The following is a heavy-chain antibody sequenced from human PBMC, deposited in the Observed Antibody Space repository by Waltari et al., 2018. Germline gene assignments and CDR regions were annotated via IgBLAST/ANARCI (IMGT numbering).Heavy chain of an antibody. CDR1: GGSFRAYY. CDR3: AKPLYTSGWHGYET. J-gene: IGHJ5*02. V-gene: IGHV4-34*02. CDR2: INGGGIT. Sequence: QVQLQQWGAGQMKTSETLSLTCAVSGGSFRAYYWAWIRQRPGQGLEWIGEINGGGITNSNPSLKSRVTISVDTSKNQFSLRLTSVTGADTAVYYCAKPLYTSGWHGYETWGPGNLVTVSS. D-gene: IGHD3-22*01.